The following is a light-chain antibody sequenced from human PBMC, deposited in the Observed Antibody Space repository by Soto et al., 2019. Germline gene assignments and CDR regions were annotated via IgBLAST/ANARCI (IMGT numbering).Light chain of an antibody. CDR1: SSDVGSYNL. CDR3: CSYAGTSKL. V-gene: IGLV2-23*01. J-gene: IGLJ2*01. Sequence: QSVLTQPASVSGSPGQSITISCTGTSSDVGSYNLVSWYQQHPGKAPKLMIYEGSKRPSGVSNRFSGSKSGNTASLTISGLQAEDEADYYCCSYAGTSKLFGGGTKLTV. CDR2: EGS.